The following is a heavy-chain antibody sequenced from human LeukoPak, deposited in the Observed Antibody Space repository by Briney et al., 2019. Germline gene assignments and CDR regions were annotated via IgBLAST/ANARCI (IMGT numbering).Heavy chain of an antibody. D-gene: IGHD3-22*01. CDR3: AREGTYDSSGYFDY. CDR2: IYSGGSI. CDR1: GLTVSSNY. V-gene: IGHV3-66*01. Sequence: GGSLRLSCAASGLTVSSNYMSWVRLAPGKGLEWVSVIYSGGSIYYADSVRGRFTISRDNSKNTLYLQMNSLRAEDTVVYYCAREGTYDSSGYFDYWGQGTLVTVPS. J-gene: IGHJ4*02.